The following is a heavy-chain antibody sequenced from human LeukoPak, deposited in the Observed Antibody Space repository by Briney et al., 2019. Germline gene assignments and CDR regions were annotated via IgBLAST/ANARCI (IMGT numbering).Heavy chain of an antibody. V-gene: IGHV3-33*06. CDR1: GFTFSHYG. CDR2: IWSDGTNQ. J-gene: IGHJ4*02. Sequence: GGSLRLSCAAAGFTFSHYGIHWVRQAPGKGLEWVAVIWSDGTNQYYADSVKGRFTISRDDSGNTVYLQMNSLRPEDTAVYYCAKDAQRGFDYSNSLENWGQGTPVTVST. D-gene: IGHD4-11*01. CDR3: AKDAQRGFDYSNSLEN.